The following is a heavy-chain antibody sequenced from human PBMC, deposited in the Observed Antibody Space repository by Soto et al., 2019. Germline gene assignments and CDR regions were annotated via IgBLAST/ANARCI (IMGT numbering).Heavy chain of an antibody. CDR3: AKGPNYYYMDV. CDR1: GFTFDDYG. CDR2: ISWNSNSI. J-gene: IGHJ6*03. V-gene: IGHV3-9*01. Sequence: EVQLVESGGGLVQPGRSLRLSCSASGFTFDDYGMHWVRQGPGKGLEWVSSISWNSNSIGYADSVKGRFTISRDNGKNSLYLQMNSLRAEDTALYYCAKGPNYYYMDVWGKGTTVTVSS.